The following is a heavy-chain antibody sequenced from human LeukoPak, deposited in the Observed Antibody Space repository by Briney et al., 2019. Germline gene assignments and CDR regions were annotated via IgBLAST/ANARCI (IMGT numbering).Heavy chain of an antibody. CDR3: ARAGGITMVRGVPYYYYYYGMDV. CDR1: GGTFSSYA. V-gene: IGHV1-69*01. D-gene: IGHD3-10*01. CDR2: IIPIFGTA. J-gene: IGHJ6*04. Sequence: SVKVSCKASGGTFSSYAISWVRQAPGQVLEWMGGIIPIFGTANYAQKFQGRVTITADESTSTAYMELSSLRSEDTAVYYCARAGGITMVRGVPYYYYYYGMDVWGKGTTVTVSS.